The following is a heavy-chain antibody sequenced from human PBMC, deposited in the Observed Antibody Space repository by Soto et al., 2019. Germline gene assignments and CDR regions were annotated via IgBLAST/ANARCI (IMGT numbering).Heavy chain of an antibody. CDR2: IYYSGST. J-gene: IGHJ4*01. V-gene: IGHV4-31*03. CDR3: ARHVVESLSFGERVHVFDY. D-gene: IGHD3-10*01. CDR1: GGSISSGGYY. Sequence: SETLSLTCTVSGGSISSGGYYWSWIRQHPGKGLEWIGYIYYSGSTYYNPSLKSRVTISVDTSKNQFSLKLSSVTAADTAVYYCARHVVESLSFGERVHVFDYWGHGTLVTVSS.